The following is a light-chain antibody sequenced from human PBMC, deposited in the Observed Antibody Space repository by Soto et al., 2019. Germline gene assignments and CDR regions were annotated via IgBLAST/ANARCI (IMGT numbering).Light chain of an antibody. Sequence: EIVMTQSPATLSVSPGERAILSCRASQSVSSKLAWYQQKPGQAPRLLIYGASTRAAGIPARFSGSGSGTEFTLTTSSLQSEDVAVYYCQQYNTWPPWTCGQGTKVEVE. CDR3: QQYNTWPPWT. CDR2: GAS. J-gene: IGKJ1*01. V-gene: IGKV3-15*01. CDR1: QSVSSK.